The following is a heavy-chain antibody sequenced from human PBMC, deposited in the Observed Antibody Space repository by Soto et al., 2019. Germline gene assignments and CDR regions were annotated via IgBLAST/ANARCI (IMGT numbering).Heavy chain of an antibody. CDR2: IYHSGST. CDR1: GYSISSGYY. Sequence: SETLSLTCAVSGYSISSGYYWGWIRQPPGKGLEWIGSIYHSGSTYYNPSLKSRVTISVDTSKNQFSLKLSSVTAADTAVYYCAKYCSGGSCYHGIDSWGQGTLVTVSS. D-gene: IGHD2-15*01. J-gene: IGHJ4*02. V-gene: IGHV4-38-2*01. CDR3: AKYCSGGSCYHGIDS.